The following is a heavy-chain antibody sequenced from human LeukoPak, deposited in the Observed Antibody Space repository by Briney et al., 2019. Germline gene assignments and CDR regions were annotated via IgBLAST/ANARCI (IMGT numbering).Heavy chain of an antibody. Sequence: GGSLRLSCAASGSGFTFNNYWMHWVRQAPGKGLVWVSRINADGSTTSYADSVRGRFTISRDNAKNSLYLQMNSLRAEDTAVYYCARDLMVRGVTHVDYWGQGTLVTVSS. CDR3: ARDLMVRGVTHVDY. CDR1: GSGFTFNNYW. J-gene: IGHJ4*02. CDR2: INADGSTT. V-gene: IGHV3-74*01. D-gene: IGHD3-10*01.